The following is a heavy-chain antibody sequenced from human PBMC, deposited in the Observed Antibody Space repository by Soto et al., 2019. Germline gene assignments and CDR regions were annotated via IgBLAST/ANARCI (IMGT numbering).Heavy chain of an antibody. V-gene: IGHV1-69*01. J-gene: IGHJ5*02. D-gene: IGHD4-17*01. Sequence: QVQLAQSGAEVRKPGSSVKVSCRASGGSFSDFAFSWVRQAPGQGLEWMGGIIPMFAATKYAQRFQGRVTITADAPRGPGCRGVSGLTSTAPPFFYGRRGGLAAVPAPLPPYHDYPIYRFPPWAQGPLVSV. CDR1: GGSFSDFA. CDR3: RRGGLAAVPAPLPPYHDYPIYRFPP. CDR2: IIPMFAAT.